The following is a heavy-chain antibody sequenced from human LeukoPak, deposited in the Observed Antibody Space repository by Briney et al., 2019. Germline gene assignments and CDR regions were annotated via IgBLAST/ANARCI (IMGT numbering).Heavy chain of an antibody. V-gene: IGHV3-72*01. J-gene: IGHJ4*02. CDR2: SRNKADSYTT. CDR3: ARVITDSNSWYGSDY. Sequence: GGSLRLSCAASGFSFSDHYMDWVRQVPGKGLEWVGRSRNKADSYTTEFAASVKGRFTISRDDSENSLYLQMNSLRAEDTAVYYCARVITDSNSWYGSDYWGQGTLVTVSS. D-gene: IGHD6-13*01. CDR1: GFSFSDHY.